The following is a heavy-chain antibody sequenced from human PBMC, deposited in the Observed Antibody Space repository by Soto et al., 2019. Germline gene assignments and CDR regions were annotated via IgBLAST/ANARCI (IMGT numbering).Heavy chain of an antibody. J-gene: IGHJ3*02. CDR2: ITWNSGKI. CDR3: FRSGYLTVLAFDI. CDR1: GFPFDDYA. Sequence: EVQLVESGGGLVQPGRSLRLSCAASGFPFDDYAMHWVRQAPGKGLEWVSGITWNSGKIGYADSVKGRFTISRDNAKNSLYLQMNSVRPEDTALYYCFRSGYLTVLAFDIWGQGTMVTVSS. D-gene: IGHD3-22*01. V-gene: IGHV3-9*01.